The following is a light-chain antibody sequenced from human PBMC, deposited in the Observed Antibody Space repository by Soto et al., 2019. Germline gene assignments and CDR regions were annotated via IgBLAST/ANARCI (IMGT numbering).Light chain of an antibody. Sequence: DIKMNQSPSTLSASVGDRVTITCRASQTISIWLAWYQQKPGKAPKLLIYDASSLQSGVPSRFSGSGSGTEFTLTISSLQPDDFATYYCQQYNSYSPAWTFGQGAIVDI. CDR3: QQYNSYSPAWT. V-gene: IGKV1-5*01. CDR1: QTISIW. CDR2: DAS. J-gene: IGKJ1*01.